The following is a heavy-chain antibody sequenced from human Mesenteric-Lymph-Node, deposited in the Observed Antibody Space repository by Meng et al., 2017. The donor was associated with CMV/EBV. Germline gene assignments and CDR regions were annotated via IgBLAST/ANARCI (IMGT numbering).Heavy chain of an antibody. CDR1: GVSVSSGSYY. CDR2: ISYSGNT. J-gene: IGHJ4*02. D-gene: IGHD3-10*01. V-gene: IGHV4-61*01. CDR3: ASGTSYSASGEY. Sequence: VSGVSVSSGSYYWAWIRQPPGKGLEWIGYISYSGNTNYNPSLKSRLTISLDTSKNQFSLNLTSVTAADTAMYYCASGTSYSASGEYWGQGILVTVSS.